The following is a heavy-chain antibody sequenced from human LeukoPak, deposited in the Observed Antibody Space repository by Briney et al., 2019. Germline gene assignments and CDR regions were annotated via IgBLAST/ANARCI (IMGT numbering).Heavy chain of an antibody. CDR3: ARRPGN. CDR2: IYSGGAI. CDR1: GGGVGSKN. V-gene: IGHV3-53*01. J-gene: IGHJ4*02. D-gene: IGHD1-14*01. Sequence: GGSLRLSCVDSGGGVGSKNMSWVRQAPGKGLEWVSLIYSGGAIRYADSVKGRFTISRDSSKNTLFLQMNDLTVEDTARYYCARRPGNWGQGILVTVSS.